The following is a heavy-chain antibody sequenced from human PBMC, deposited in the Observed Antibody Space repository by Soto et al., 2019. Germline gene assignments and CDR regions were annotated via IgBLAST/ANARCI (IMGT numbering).Heavy chain of an antibody. CDR3: ASDLELGEDFGVALDY. J-gene: IGHJ4*02. CDR2: IWYDGSNK. Sequence: QVQLVESGGGVVQPGRSLRLSWAASGFTFSSYGMHWVRQAPGKGLEWVAVIWYDGSNKYYADSVKGRFTISRDNSKSTLYLQMNSLRAEDTAVYYCASDLELGEDFGVALDYWGQGTLVTVSS. D-gene: IGHD3-3*01. CDR1: GFTFSSYG. V-gene: IGHV3-33*01.